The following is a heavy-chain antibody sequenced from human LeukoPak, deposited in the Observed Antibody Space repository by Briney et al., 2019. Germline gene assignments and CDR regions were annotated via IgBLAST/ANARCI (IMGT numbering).Heavy chain of an antibody. Sequence: ASVKVSCKASGYTFINYAINWGRQAPGQRPEWIGWINAGNGNTKYSQKFQGRVTITRDTSASTAYMELSWLTSEDTGIYYCARGPRAAADDYWGQGTLVTVSS. V-gene: IGHV1-3*01. CDR2: INAGNGNT. D-gene: IGHD6-13*01. CDR1: GYTFINYA. J-gene: IGHJ4*02. CDR3: ARGPRAAADDY.